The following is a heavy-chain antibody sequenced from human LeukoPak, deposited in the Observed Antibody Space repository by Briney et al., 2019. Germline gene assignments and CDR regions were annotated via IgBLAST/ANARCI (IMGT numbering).Heavy chain of an antibody. CDR1: GFTFSSYA. Sequence: GGSLRLSCAASGFTFSSYAMHWVRQAPGKGLEWVTVISYDGSNKYYADSVEGRFTISRDNSKNTLYLQMNSLRPEDTAMYYCAKDLGYCSGGSCYSPFDYWGQGTLVTVSS. D-gene: IGHD2-15*01. CDR3: AKDLGYCSGGSCYSPFDY. J-gene: IGHJ4*02. V-gene: IGHV3-30*04. CDR2: ISYDGSNK.